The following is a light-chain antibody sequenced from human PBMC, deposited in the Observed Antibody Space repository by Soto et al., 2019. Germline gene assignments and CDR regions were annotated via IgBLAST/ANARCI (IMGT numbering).Light chain of an antibody. J-gene: IGKJ2*01. Sequence: EIVLTQSPGTLSSSPGERATFSCRASQGVNSDYFGWYQHKPGQAPRLLLSGASRRATGTPDRFSGSGSGTDFSLTITRLEPEDFAVYYCHQHFRSPRTFGQGTKLEIK. V-gene: IGKV3-20*01. CDR3: HQHFRSPRT. CDR2: GAS. CDR1: QGVNSDY.